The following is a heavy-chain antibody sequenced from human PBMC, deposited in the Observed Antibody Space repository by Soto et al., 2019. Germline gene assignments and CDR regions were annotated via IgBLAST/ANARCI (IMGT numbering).Heavy chain of an antibody. V-gene: IGHV3-48*01. CDR2: ISSGSSTI. CDR3: ARTRDHRAFDI. Sequence: GGSLRLSCAASGFTFSSNSMNWVRQAPGKGLEWVSYISSGSSTIYYADSVKGRFTISRDNAKNSLYLQMSSLRAEDTAVYYCARTRDHRAFDIWGQGTMVTVSS. J-gene: IGHJ3*02. CDR1: GFTFSSNS.